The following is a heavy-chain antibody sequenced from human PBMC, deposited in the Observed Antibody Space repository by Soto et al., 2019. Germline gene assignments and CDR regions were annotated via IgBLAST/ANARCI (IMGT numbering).Heavy chain of an antibody. V-gene: IGHV3-23*01. CDR1: GFTFSSYA. D-gene: IGHD3-3*01. Sequence: PGGSLRLSCAASGFTFSSYAMSWVRQAPGKGLEWVSAISGSGGSTYYADSVKGRFTISRDNSKNTLYLQMNSLRAEDTAVYYCAKGAGFWSGYYTGMDVWGQGTTVTVSS. CDR3: AKGAGFWSGYYTGMDV. J-gene: IGHJ6*02. CDR2: ISGSGGST.